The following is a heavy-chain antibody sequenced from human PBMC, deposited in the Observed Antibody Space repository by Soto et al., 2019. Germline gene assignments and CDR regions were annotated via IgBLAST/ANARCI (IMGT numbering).Heavy chain of an antibody. Sequence: SETLSLTCAVSGYSISSGYYWGWIRQPPGKGLEWTGSIYHSGSTYYNPSLKSRVTISVDTSKSQFSLKLSSVTAADTAVYYCARVGYDFWSGYYTSYFDYWGQGTLVTVSS. D-gene: IGHD3-3*01. CDR1: GYSISSGYY. CDR3: ARVGYDFWSGYYTSYFDY. CDR2: IYHSGST. J-gene: IGHJ4*02. V-gene: IGHV4-38-2*01.